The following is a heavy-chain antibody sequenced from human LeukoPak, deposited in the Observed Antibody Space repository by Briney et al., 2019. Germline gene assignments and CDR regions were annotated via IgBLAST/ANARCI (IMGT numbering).Heavy chain of an antibody. CDR3: AAYGDHWYFDL. V-gene: IGHV4-61*02. J-gene: IGHJ2*01. D-gene: IGHD4-17*01. CDR2: TYARGSP. CDR1: GGSTSTGDYY. Sequence: TPSQTLSLTCIVSGGSTSTGDYYCRWIRQPAGKGLERIVRTYARGSPTLNPSLRSRVTMSVDTSKNQFSLTLSSVSAADTAVYYCAAYGDHWYFDLWGRGTLVAVSS.